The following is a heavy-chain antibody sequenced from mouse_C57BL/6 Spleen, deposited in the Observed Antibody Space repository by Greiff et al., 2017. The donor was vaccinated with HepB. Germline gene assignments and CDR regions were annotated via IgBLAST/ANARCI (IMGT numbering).Heavy chain of an antibody. CDR3: ARCTTVVAPDY. Sequence: VQVVESGAELARPGASVKMSCKASGYTFTSYTMHWVKQRPGQGLEWIGYINPSSGYTKYNQKFKDKATLTADKSSSTAYMQLSSLTSEDSAVYYCARCTTVVAPDYWGQGTTLTVSS. D-gene: IGHD1-1*01. CDR1: GYTFTSYT. V-gene: IGHV1-4*01. J-gene: IGHJ2*01. CDR2: INPSSGYT.